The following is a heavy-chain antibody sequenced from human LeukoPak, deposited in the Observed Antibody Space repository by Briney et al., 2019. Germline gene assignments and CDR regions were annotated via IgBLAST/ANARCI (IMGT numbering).Heavy chain of an antibody. Sequence: GGSLRLSCAASGFTFSSYSMNWVRQPPGKGLEWVSSISSSSSYIYYADSMKGRFTISRDNAKNSLYLQMNSPRAEDTAVYYCARADPSSTSCLWYWGQGTLVTVSS. D-gene: IGHD2-2*01. J-gene: IGHJ4*02. CDR2: ISSSSSYI. V-gene: IGHV3-21*01. CDR1: GFTFSSYS. CDR3: ARADPSSTSCLWY.